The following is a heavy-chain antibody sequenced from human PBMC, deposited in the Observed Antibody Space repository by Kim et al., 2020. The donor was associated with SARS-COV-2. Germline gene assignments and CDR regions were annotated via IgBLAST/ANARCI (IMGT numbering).Heavy chain of an antibody. CDR3: ASQHLTYGDYEGFDY. D-gene: IGHD4-17*01. V-gene: IGHV1-2*02. J-gene: IGHJ4*02. Sequence: KFQGRVTMTRDTSISTAYMELSRLRSDDTAVYYCASQHLTYGDYEGFDYWGQGTLVTVSS.